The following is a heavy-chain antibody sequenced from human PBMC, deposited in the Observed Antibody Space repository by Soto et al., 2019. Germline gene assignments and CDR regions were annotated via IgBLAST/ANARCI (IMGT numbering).Heavy chain of an antibody. Sequence: GGSLRLSCTASGFTFGDYAMSWFRQAPGKGLEWVGFIRSKAYGGTTEYAASVKGRVTISRDDSKSIAYLQMNSLKTEDTAVYYCTRDPSYYDFWSGSPPFDYWGQGTLVTVSS. D-gene: IGHD3-3*01. CDR2: IRSKAYGGTT. V-gene: IGHV3-49*03. CDR1: GFTFGDYA. J-gene: IGHJ4*02. CDR3: TRDPSYYDFWSGSPPFDY.